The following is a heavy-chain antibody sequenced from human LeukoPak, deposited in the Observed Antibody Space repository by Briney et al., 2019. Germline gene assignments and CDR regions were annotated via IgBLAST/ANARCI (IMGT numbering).Heavy chain of an antibody. Sequence: ASVKVSCKASGYTFTSYYMHWVRQAPGQGLEWMGIINPSGDSTSYAQKFQGRVTMTEDTSTDTAYMELSSLRSEDTAVYYCATSPLGNWGPTDYWGQGTLVTVSS. CDR2: INPSGDST. V-gene: IGHV1-46*01. J-gene: IGHJ4*02. CDR1: GYTFTSYY. CDR3: ATSPLGNWGPTDY. D-gene: IGHD7-27*01.